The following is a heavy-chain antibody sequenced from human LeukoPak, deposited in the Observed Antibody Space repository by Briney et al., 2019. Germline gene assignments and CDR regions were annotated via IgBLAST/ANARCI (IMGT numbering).Heavy chain of an antibody. V-gene: IGHV3-21*01. CDR2: ISSSSSYI. Sequence: GGSLRLSCAASGFTLSSYSMNWVRQAPGKGLEWVSSISSSSSYIYYADSVKGRFTISRDNAKNSLYLQMNSLRAEDTAVYYCARAGITMIVVVITNYFDYWGQGTLVTVSS. D-gene: IGHD3-22*01. J-gene: IGHJ4*02. CDR1: GFTLSSYS. CDR3: ARAGITMIVVVITNYFDY.